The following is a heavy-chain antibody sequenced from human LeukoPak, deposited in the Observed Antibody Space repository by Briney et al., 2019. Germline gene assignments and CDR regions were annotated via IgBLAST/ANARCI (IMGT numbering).Heavy chain of an antibody. CDR2: IKQDGSEK. Sequence: GGSLRLSCVVSGFTFSSYWMSWVRQAPGKGLEWVANIKQDGSEKYYVDSVKGRFTISRDNAKNSLYLQMNSLRAEDTAVYYCARDRAAAQPRTTFDYWGQGTLVTVSS. CDR3: ARDRAAAQPRTTFDY. J-gene: IGHJ4*02. V-gene: IGHV3-7*03. CDR1: GFTFSSYW. D-gene: IGHD6-13*01.